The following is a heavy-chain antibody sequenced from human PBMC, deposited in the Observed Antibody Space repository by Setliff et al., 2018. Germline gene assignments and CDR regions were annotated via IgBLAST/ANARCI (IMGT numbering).Heavy chain of an antibody. V-gene: IGHV4-61*09. CDR1: GGSISSGSYY. CDR2: IYTSGST. D-gene: IGHD4-4*01. J-gene: IGHJ6*03. Sequence: PSETLSLTCTVSGGSISSGSYYWSWIRQPAGKGLEWIGHIYTSGSTNYNPSLKSRVTISVDTSKNQFSLKLSSVTAADTAVYYCARVDYSPINYYYYYMDVWGKGTTVTVPS. CDR3: ARVDYSPINYYYYYMDV.